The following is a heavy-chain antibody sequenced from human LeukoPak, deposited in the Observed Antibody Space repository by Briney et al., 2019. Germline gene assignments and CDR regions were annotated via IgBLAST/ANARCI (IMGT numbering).Heavy chain of an antibody. J-gene: IGHJ3*02. D-gene: IGHD2-2*01. Sequence: SETLTLTCSVSGGSMSSYYWSWIRQAPGKGLEWIGYIFYTGGEINYNRSLKSRLTISVDTSKQQFSLMLTSVTAAETVVYYCARQPANTAAFDISAPGAMVTVS. CDR1: GGSMSSYY. CDR3: ARQPANTAAFDI. V-gene: IGHV4-59*08. CDR2: IFYTGGEI.